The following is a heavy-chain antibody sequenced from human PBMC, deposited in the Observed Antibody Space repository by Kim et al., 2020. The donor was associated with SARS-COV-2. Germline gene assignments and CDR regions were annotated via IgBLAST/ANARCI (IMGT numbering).Heavy chain of an antibody. V-gene: IGHV4-39*01. Sequence: SETLSLTCTVSGGSISSSSYYWGWIRQPPGMGLEGIGTYHYSGSTYYNLSRKSRVTISVDTSKNQFSLRLSTVTAADTAVYYCAGQDSSSARYGLSGDYWGEGTLVTVSS. CDR3: AGQDSSSARYGLSGDY. CDR1: GGSISSSSYY. J-gene: IGHJ4*02. CDR2: YHYSGST. D-gene: IGHD6-13*01.